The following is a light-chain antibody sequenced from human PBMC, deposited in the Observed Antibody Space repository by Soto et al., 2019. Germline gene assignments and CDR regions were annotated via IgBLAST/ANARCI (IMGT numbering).Light chain of an antibody. CDR3: QQYNDWPLT. CDR1: QSVNSN. V-gene: IGKV3-15*01. Sequence: EKVMTQSPAALSVSPGERATLSCKAGQSVNSNLAWYQQKPGQAPRLLLYGASTRATGIPARFSGSASGTEFTLTISSLQYEDSAVYYCQQYNDWPLTFGGGTKVEVK. CDR2: GAS. J-gene: IGKJ4*01.